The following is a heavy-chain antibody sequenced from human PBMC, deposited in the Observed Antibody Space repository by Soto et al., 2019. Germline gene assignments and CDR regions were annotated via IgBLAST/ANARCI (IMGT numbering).Heavy chain of an antibody. D-gene: IGHD1-1*01. CDR2: MSRSGTTI. J-gene: IGHJ6*04. V-gene: IGHV3-48*03. CDR3: ARGSTGGNLYDMDV. CDR1: GFDSRYYE. Sequence: SLRLSCEASGFDSRYYEMNWVLQAPGKGLEWVSYMSRSGTTIHYADSVKGRLTISRDNAKNSLYLQIPSLRAEDTGVYYCARGSTGGNLYDMDVWGKETTVTVSS.